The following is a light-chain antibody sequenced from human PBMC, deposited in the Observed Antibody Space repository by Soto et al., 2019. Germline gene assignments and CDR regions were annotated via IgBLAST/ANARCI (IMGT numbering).Light chain of an antibody. Sequence: QSALTQPASVSGSPGQSITISRTGTSSDVGYYNYVSWYQQHPGKAPKLMIYDVRYRPSGVSDRFSGSKSGNTASLTLSGLQAEDEADYYCSSYTSSSTLVFGTGTKLTVL. V-gene: IGLV2-14*03. J-gene: IGLJ1*01. CDR1: SSDVGYYNY. CDR3: SSYTSSSTLV. CDR2: DVR.